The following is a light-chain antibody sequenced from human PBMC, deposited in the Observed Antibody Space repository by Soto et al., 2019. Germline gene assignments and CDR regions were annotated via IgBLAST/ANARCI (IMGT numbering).Light chain of an antibody. V-gene: IGLV1-44*01. J-gene: IGLJ2*01. CDR3: AAWDDSLNGVI. Sequence: QLVLTQPPSASGTPGQRITISCSGSSSNIGSHTVNWHQQVPGTAPKFLIYSNNERPSGVPDRFSGSKSGTSASLAISGLQSGDEADYYCAAWDDSLNGVIFGGGTKLTVL. CDR1: SSNIGSHT. CDR2: SNN.